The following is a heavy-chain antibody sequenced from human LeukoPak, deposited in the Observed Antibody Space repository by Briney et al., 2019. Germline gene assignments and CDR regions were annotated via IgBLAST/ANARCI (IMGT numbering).Heavy chain of an antibody. CDR1: GFSFDVFT. CDR2: ISWDGGIT. V-gene: IGHV3-43*01. Sequence: PGGSLRLSCEVSGFSFDVFTMYWVRQSPEKGLECVSFISWDGGITHYMDSVKGRFTISRDNNKNFLYLQMNDLRTEDPAIYYCAKGAVVTPGFFDYWGQGTLVTVSS. CDR3: AKGAVVTPGFFDY. J-gene: IGHJ4*02. D-gene: IGHD2-21*02.